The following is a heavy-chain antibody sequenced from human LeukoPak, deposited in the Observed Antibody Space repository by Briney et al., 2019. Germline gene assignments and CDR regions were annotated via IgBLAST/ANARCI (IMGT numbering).Heavy chain of an antibody. CDR1: GGSFSGCY. D-gene: IGHD3-10*01. Sequence: PSETLSLTCAVYGGSFSGCYWSWIRQPPGKGLEWIGEINHSGSTNYNPSLKSRVTISVDTSKNQFSLKLSSVTAADTAVYYCARGLPGTMVRGVPDYWGQGTLVTVSS. CDR3: ARGLPGTMVRGVPDY. V-gene: IGHV4-34*01. J-gene: IGHJ4*02. CDR2: INHSGST.